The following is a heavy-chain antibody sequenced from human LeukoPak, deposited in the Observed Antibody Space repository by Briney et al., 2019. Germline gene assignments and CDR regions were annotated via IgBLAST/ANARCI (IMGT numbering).Heavy chain of an antibody. CDR1: GYTFTNYG. V-gene: IGHV1-18*04. CDR2: ISAHNGNT. J-gene: IGHJ6*03. Sequence: ASVKVSCKASGYTFTNYGLGWVRQAPRQGLEWMGWISAHNGNTNYAQKFQGRVTMTRDTSITTASMELSSLKPDDTAVYYCARGCQYQLLIFLYYYMDVWGKGTTVTISS. CDR3: ARGCQYQLLIFLYYYMDV. D-gene: IGHD2-2*01.